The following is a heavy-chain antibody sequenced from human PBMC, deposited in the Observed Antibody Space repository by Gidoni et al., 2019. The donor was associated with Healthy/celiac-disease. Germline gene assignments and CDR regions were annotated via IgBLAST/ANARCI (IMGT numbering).Heavy chain of an antibody. J-gene: IGHJ4*02. D-gene: IGHD1-1*01. Sequence: QVQLQESGPGLVKPSETLSLTCTVSGCSISSYYWSWIRQPPGKGLEWIGYIYYSGSTNYNPYLKSRVTISVDTSKNQFSLKLSSVTAADTAVYYCASWNGDPERRYFDYWGQGTLVTVSS. CDR3: ASWNGDPERRYFDY. V-gene: IGHV4-59*08. CDR2: IYYSGST. CDR1: GCSISSYY.